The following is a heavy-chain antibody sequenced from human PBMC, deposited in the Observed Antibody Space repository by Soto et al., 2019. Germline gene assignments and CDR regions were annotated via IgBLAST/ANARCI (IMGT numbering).Heavy chain of an antibody. J-gene: IGHJ3*02. Sequence: SETLSLTCAVYGGSFSGYYWSWIRQPPGKGLEWIGEINHSGSTNYNPSLKSRVTISVDTSKNQFSLKLSSVTAADTAVYYCARRYYDSSGYPDAFDIWGQGTMVTVSS. CDR2: INHSGST. CDR1: GGSFSGYY. CDR3: ARRYYDSSGYPDAFDI. D-gene: IGHD3-22*01. V-gene: IGHV4-34*01.